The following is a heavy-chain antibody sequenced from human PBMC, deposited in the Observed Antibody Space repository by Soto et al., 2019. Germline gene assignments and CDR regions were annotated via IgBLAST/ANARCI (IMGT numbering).Heavy chain of an antibody. V-gene: IGHV1-69*01. CDR1: GGTFSSYS. CDR2: IIPIFGTA. J-gene: IGHJ4*02. CDR3: ARDGGRHSGGIDY. Sequence: QVQLVQSGAEVKKPGSSVKVSCKAPGGTFSSYSNNWVRQAPGQGLEWMGEIIPIFGTANYAQKFQGRVTITADESTSTAYMELSSLRSEDTAVYYCARDGGRHSGGIDYWGQGTLVTVSS. D-gene: IGHD1-26*01.